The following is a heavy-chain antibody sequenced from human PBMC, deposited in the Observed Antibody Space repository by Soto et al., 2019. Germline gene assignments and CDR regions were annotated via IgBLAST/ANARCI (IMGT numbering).Heavy chain of an antibody. J-gene: IGHJ5*02. CDR2: IYWDDDK. V-gene: IGHV2-5*02. CDR1: GFSLSTSGVG. Sequence: GSGPTLVNPTQTLTLTCTFSGFSLSTSGVGVGWIRQPPGKALEWLALIYWDDDKRYSPSLKSRLTITKDASENQVVLTLTNMDPVDSATYYCAHSGRIAVFGVVAFDPWGQGIPVTVSS. CDR3: AHSGRIAVFGVVAFDP. D-gene: IGHD3-3*01.